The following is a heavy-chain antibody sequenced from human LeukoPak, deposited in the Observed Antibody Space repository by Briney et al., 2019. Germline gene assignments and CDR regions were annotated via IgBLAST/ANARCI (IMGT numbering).Heavy chain of an antibody. V-gene: IGHV1-46*01. CDR1: GYTFTSCY. D-gene: IGHD3-10*01. CDR3: ARGSITMVRGVTGSRFDY. CDR2: INPSGGST. J-gene: IGHJ4*02. Sequence: ASVKVSCKASGYTFTSCYMHWVRQAPGQGLEWMGIINPSGGSTSYAQKFQGRVTMTRDMSTSTVYMELSSLRSEDTAVYYCARGSITMVRGVTGSRFDYWGQGTLVTVSS.